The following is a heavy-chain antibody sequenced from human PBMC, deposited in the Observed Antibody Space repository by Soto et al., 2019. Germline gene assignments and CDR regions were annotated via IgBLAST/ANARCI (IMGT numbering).Heavy chain of an antibody. Sequence: PGGSLRLSCAASAFRLSGSDMHWVRQASGEGMEWVGRIKTKAASYATALAASVKGRFSLSTEESKNTAYLEMNSLKTADTAVYYCTGMDCSVGDCYSDCDYWGQGALVTVSS. D-gene: IGHD2-15*01. CDR3: TGMDCSVGDCYSDCDY. CDR2: IKTKAASYAT. V-gene: IGHV3-73*01. CDR1: AFRLSGSD. J-gene: IGHJ4*02.